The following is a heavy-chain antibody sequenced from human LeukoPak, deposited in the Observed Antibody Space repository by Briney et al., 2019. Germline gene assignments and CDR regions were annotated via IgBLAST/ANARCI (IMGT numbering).Heavy chain of an antibody. V-gene: IGHV3-30*02. CDR1: GFTFSSYA. J-gene: IGHJ4*02. D-gene: IGHD5-12*01. Sequence: GGSLRLSCAASGFTFSSYAMSWVRQAPGKGLEWVAFIRYDGSNKYYADSVKGRFTISRDNSKNTLYLQMNSLRAEDTAVYYCAKDAQWLRLAYYFDYWGQGTLVTVSS. CDR2: IRYDGSNK. CDR3: AKDAQWLRLAYYFDY.